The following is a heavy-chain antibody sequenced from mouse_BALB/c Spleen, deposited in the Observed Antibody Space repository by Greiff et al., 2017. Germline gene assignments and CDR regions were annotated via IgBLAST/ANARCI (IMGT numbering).Heavy chain of an antibody. J-gene: IGHJ3*01. Sequence: VQRVESGPGLVAPSQSLSITCTVSGFSLTGYGVNWVRQPPGKGLEWLGMIWGDGSTYYNSALKSRLSISKDNSKSQVFLKMNSLQTDDTARYYCARDLAPFDCYSCFAYWGQGTLVTVSA. CDR1: GFSLTGYG. CDR3: ARDLAPFDCYSCFAY. CDR2: IWGDGST. V-gene: IGHV2-6-7*01. D-gene: IGHD2-3*01.